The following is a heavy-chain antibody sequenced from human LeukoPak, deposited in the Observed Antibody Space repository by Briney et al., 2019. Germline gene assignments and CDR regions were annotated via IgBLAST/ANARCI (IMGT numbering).Heavy chain of an antibody. CDR2: IYCSGST. D-gene: IGHD6-13*01. J-gene: IGHJ6*03. CDR1: GGSISSSSYY. Sequence: PSETLSLTCTVSGGSISSSSYYWGWIRQPPGKGLEWIASIYCSGSTYYNPYLKSRVTISVDTSKNQFSLKLSSVTAADTAVYYCASSRSSWLTTTYLYYYYMDVWGKGTTVTVSS. CDR3: ASSRSSWLTTTYLYYYYMDV. V-gene: IGHV4-39*07.